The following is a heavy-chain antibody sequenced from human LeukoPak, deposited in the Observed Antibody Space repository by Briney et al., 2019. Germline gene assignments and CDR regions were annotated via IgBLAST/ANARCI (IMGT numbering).Heavy chain of an antibody. D-gene: IGHD3-9*01. CDR1: GFTFSNHF. CDR2: IGPNGAST. J-gene: IGHJ4*02. V-gene: IGHV3-64D*06. Sequence: GGSLRLSCSTSGFTFSNHFMHWVRQAPGKGLEYVSSIGPNGASTLYADSVKGRFTISRDNSKNALYLQLTSLRLEDTALYYCVKDLTGTWSFDYWGQGTLVTVTS. CDR3: VKDLTGTWSFDY.